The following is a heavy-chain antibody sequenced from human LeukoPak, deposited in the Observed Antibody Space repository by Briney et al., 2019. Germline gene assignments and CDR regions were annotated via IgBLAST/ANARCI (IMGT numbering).Heavy chain of an antibody. J-gene: IGHJ4*02. CDR1: GGSISSYY. D-gene: IGHD6-6*01. V-gene: IGHV4-59*12. CDR3: ARGVYSSSQYYFDY. CDR2: IYYSGST. Sequence: SETLSLTCTVSGGSISSYYWSWIRQPPGKGLEWIGYIYYSGSTNYNPSLKSRVTMSVDTSKNQFSLKLSSVTAADTAVYYCARGVYSSSQYYFDYWGQGTLVTVSS.